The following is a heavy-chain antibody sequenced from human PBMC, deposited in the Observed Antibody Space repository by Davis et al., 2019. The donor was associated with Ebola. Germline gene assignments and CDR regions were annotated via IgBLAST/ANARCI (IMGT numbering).Heavy chain of an antibody. CDR2: ISAYNGNT. J-gene: IGHJ6*02. Sequence: ASVKVSCKASGYSFTDDGISWVRQAPGQGLEWMGWISAYNGNTNYAQKLQGRVTMTTDTSTSTAYMELRSLRSDDTAVYYCARDSFLWWPYSYYGMDVWGQGTTVTVSS. CDR1: GYSFTDDG. CDR3: ARDSFLWWPYSYYGMDV. V-gene: IGHV1-18*01. D-gene: IGHD2/OR15-2a*01.